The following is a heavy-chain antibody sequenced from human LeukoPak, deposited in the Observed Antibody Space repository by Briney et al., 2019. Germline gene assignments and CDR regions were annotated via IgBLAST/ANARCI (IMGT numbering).Heavy chain of an antibody. D-gene: IGHD1-26*01. Sequence: GGSLRLSCGASGFTFSTYWMTWVRQAPGKGLEWVANIREDGSEIFYVDSAKGRFTISRDNAKNSMYLQMNSLRVEDSGLYYCTRDRSWSGYDYWGQGTLVTVSS. V-gene: IGHV3-7*03. CDR3: TRDRSWSGYDY. CDR2: IREDGSEI. CDR1: GFTFSTYW. J-gene: IGHJ4*02.